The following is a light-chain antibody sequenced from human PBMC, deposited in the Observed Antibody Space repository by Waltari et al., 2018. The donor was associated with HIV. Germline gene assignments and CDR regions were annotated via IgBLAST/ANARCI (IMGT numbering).Light chain of an antibody. CDR2: DAS. J-gene: IGKJ1*01. Sequence: ETVMTQSPATLSVFPGEKATLSCRASESFSTNLAWYQQKPGQAPRLLIYDASARATGVPARFSGSGSGTEFTLTISSLQSEDFAVYHCHQYYSWPLTFGQGTRVDI. CDR3: HQYYSWPLT. CDR1: ESFSTN. V-gene: IGKV3-15*01.